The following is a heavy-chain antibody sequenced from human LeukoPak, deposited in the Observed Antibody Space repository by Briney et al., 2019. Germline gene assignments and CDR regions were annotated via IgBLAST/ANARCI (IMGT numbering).Heavy chain of an antibody. J-gene: IGHJ4*02. CDR1: GGSISSYY. CDR3: ARDNGYCSGGSCFDY. Sequence: SETLSLTCTVSGGSISSYYWSWIRQPPGKGLEWIGYIYYSGSTNYNPSLKSRVTISVDTSKNQFSLKLSSVTAADTAVYYCARDNGYCSGGSCFDYWGQGTLVTVSS. CDR2: IYYSGST. D-gene: IGHD2-15*01. V-gene: IGHV4-59*01.